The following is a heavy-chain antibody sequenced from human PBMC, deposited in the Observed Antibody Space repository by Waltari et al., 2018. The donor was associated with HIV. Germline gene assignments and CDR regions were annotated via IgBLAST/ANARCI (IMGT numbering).Heavy chain of an antibody. CDR3: ARVPFASSWSADSFDV. Sequence: VQLAESGGGVVQPVRSRRLSCAASGFRVSEYGMHWFRQAPGKGLQWVAVIWYDGSKKEYSDSVKGRFTISKDNSKNTLFLQMNSLRVDDTAVYFCARVPFASSWSADSFDVWGPGTRITVSS. D-gene: IGHD6-13*01. J-gene: IGHJ3*01. V-gene: IGHV3-33*01. CDR2: IWYDGSKK. CDR1: GFRVSEYG.